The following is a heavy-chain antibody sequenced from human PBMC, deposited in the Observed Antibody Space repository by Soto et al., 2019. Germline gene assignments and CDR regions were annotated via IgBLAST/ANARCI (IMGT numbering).Heavy chain of an antibody. D-gene: IGHD3-22*01. CDR3: ARGIYDSSGYYTRVFDY. Sequence: PSETLSLTCTVSGVSIISYYWSWIRQPPGRGLEWIGYVHYTGSTNYNSPLKSRVTISVDTSKNQFSLKLSSVTAADTAVYYCARGIYDSSGYYTRVFDYWGPGTLVTVSS. CDR1: GVSIISYY. J-gene: IGHJ4*02. V-gene: IGHV4-59*01. CDR2: VHYTGST.